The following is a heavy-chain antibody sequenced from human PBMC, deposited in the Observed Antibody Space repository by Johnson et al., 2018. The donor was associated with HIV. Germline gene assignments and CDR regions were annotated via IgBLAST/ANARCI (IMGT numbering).Heavy chain of an antibody. D-gene: IGHD1-26*01. V-gene: IGHV3-20*04. CDR3: ARDLARRGGAAFDI. Sequence: VQLVESGGGVVRPGGSLRLSCAASVFTFNDYAMSWVRQAPGKGLEWVSGINWNGGSTGYTDSVKGRFTISRDNSNNTLHLQMNSLRPEDTAVYYCARDLARRGGAAFDIWGQGTMVTVSS. J-gene: IGHJ3*02. CDR2: INWNGGST. CDR1: VFTFNDYA.